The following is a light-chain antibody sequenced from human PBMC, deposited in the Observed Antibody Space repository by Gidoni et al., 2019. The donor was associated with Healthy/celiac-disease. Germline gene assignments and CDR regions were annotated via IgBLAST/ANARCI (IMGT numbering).Light chain of an antibody. V-gene: IGLV1-40*01. CDR2: GNS. CDR1: RPNIGAGYD. CDR3: QSYDSSLSGVV. Sequence: QSVLTQPPSVSGAPGQRVTISCTGSRPNIGAGYDVHWYQQLPGTAPKLPTYGNSNRPSGVPDRSSGSKSGTSASLAITGLQAEDEADYYCQSYDSSLSGVVFGTGTKVTVL. J-gene: IGLJ1*01.